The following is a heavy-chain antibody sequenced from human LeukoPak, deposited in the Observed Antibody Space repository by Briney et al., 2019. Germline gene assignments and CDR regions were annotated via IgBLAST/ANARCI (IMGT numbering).Heavy chain of an antibody. CDR2: IKHDESEK. D-gene: IGHD2-15*01. CDR1: GSTFSSYW. Sequence: GGSLRLSCAVSGSTFSSYWMSWVRQAPRKGLEWVASIKHDESEKYYVDSVKGRFTISRDNAKNSLYLQMNSLRAEDTAVYYCARQGGNFDYWGQGTLVTVSS. V-gene: IGHV3-7*01. J-gene: IGHJ4*02. CDR3: ARQGGNFDY.